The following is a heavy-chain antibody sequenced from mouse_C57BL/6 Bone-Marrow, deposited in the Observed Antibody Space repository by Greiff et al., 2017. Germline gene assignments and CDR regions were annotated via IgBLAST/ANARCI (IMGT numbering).Heavy chain of an antibody. D-gene: IGHD2-4*01. CDR2: INPGSGGT. CDR3: ARTGDNDGFYFGY. J-gene: IGHJ2*01. Sequence: QVQLQQSGAELVRPGTSVKVSCKASGYAFTNYLIEWVKQRPGQGLEWIGVINPGSGGTNYNEKFKGKATLTADKSSSTAYMQLSSLTSEDSAVLSCARTGDNDGFYFGYWGQGTTLPVSS. V-gene: IGHV1-54*01. CDR1: GYAFTNYL.